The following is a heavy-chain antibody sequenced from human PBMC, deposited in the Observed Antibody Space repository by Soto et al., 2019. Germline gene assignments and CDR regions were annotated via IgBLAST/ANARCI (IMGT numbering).Heavy chain of an antibody. CDR3: AHPSRRYYFDY. J-gene: IGHJ4*02. Sequence: SGPTLVNPTQTLTLTFTFSAFSLSTSGVGVGWIRQPPGKALEWLALIYWDDDKRYSPSLKSRLTITKDTSKNQVVLTMTNMDPVDTATSYCAHPSRRYYFDYWGQGTLVTSPQ. CDR1: AFSLSTSGVG. CDR2: IYWDDDK. V-gene: IGHV2-5*02.